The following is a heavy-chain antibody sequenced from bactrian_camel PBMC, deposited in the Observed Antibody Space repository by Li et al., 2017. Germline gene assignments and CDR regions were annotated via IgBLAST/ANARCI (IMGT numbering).Heavy chain of an antibody. V-gene: IGHV3S31*01. CDR1: GFTFSVYA. D-gene: IGHD4*01. CDR3: AKGKEFIITTEDYSS. CDR2: VSGSGRAT. J-gene: IGHJ6*01. Sequence: VQLVESGGGLVQPGGSLKLSCAASGFTFSVYAMSWVRQAPGMGLEWVSSVSGSGRATDYAASVKGRFTTSRDNSKNTLYLQLNSLKTEDTAMYYCAKGKEFIITTEDYSSRGQGTQVTVS.